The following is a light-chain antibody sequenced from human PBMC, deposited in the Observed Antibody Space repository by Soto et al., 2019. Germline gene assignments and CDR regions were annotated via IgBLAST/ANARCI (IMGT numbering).Light chain of an antibody. CDR1: SGNIGNNY. V-gene: IGLV1-51*01. CDR2: DNY. CDR3: GTRESSLRAGV. J-gene: IGLJ1*01. Sequence: QSVLTQPPSVSAAPGQKVTISCTGSSGNIGNNYVCWYQQLPGRAPKHLIFDNYERPSGIPDRFSGSNSGTSATLGITGHQTGDECDYCCGTRESSLRAGVFGTRTKLTVL.